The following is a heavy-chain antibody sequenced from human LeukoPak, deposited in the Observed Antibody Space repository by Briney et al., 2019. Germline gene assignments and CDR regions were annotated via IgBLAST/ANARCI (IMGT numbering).Heavy chain of an antibody. CDR3: ARVTVVVTASHAFDI. V-gene: IGHV1-18*01. CDR2: ISAYNGST. Sequence: ASVKVSCKASGYTFTSYGISWVRQAPGQGLEWMGWISAYNGSTNYAQKLQGRVTMTTDTSTSKAYMELRSLRSDDTAVYYCARVTVVVTASHAFDIWGQGTMVTVSS. D-gene: IGHD2-21*02. J-gene: IGHJ3*02. CDR1: GYTFTSYG.